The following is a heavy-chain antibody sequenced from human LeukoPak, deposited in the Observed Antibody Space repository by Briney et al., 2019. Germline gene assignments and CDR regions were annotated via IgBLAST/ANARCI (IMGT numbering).Heavy chain of an antibody. Sequence: GGSLRLSCAASGFTFSSYEMNWVRQAPGKGLEWVSYITSSGSTIYYADSVKGRFTISRDNAKNSLDLQMKSLRAEDTAVYYCAELGITMIGGVWGKGDTVTISS. J-gene: IGHJ6*04. CDR2: ITSSGSTI. CDR3: AELGITMIGGV. CDR1: GFTFSSYE. V-gene: IGHV3-48*03. D-gene: IGHD3-10*02.